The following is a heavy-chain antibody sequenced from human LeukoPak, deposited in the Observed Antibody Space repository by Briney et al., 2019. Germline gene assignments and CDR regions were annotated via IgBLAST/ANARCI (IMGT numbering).Heavy chain of an antibody. D-gene: IGHD6-19*01. CDR1: GVTSSSYA. CDR2: VSGSGGGT. CDR3: AKDRRGGWYYFDY. J-gene: IGHJ4*02. V-gene: IGHV3-23*01. Sequence: GGSLRLSCAASGVTSSSYAMSCGRQAPGKGLWWVSAVSGSGGGTYYADSVKGRCTISRDNSKNTLYLKMNSVRAEDTAVYYCAKDRRGGWYYFDYWGQGTLVTVSS.